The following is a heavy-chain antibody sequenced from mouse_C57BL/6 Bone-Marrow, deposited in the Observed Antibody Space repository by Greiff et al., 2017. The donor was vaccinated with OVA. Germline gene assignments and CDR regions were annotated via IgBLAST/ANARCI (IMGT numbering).Heavy chain of an antibody. D-gene: IGHD2-2*01. CDR2: IYPGDGDT. CDR3: AWLRVRFAY. Sequence: VKLQESGPELVKPGASVKISCKASGYAFSSSWMNWVKQRPGKGLEWIGRIYPGDGDTNYNGKFKGKATLTADKSSSTAYMQLSSLTSEDSAVYFCAWLRVRFAYWGQGTLVTVSA. V-gene: IGHV1-82*01. J-gene: IGHJ3*01. CDR1: GYAFSSSW.